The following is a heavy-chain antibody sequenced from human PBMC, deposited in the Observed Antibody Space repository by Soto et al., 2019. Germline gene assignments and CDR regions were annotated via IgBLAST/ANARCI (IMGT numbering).Heavy chain of an antibody. V-gene: IGHV2-70*11. J-gene: IGHJ4*02. CDR3: ARIGVAAAGTLWPPDY. CDR1: GFSLSTSGMC. Sequence: SGPTLVNPTQTLTLTCTFSGFSLSTSGMCVSWIRQPPGKALEWLARIDWDDDKYYSTSLKTRLTISKDTSKNQVVLTMTNMDPVDTATYYCARIGVAAAGTLWPPDYWGQGTLVTVSS. D-gene: IGHD6-13*01. CDR2: IDWDDDK.